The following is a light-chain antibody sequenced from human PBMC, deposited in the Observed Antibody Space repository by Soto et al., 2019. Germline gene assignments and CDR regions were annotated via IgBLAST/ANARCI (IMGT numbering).Light chain of an antibody. CDR1: QTISSY. J-gene: IGKJ4*01. CDR2: TAS. V-gene: IGKV1-39*01. CDR3: QQSYSTTLN. Sequence: DIQMTQSPSYLSASVGDRVTITCRASQTISSYLNWYQQKPGKAPKLLIYTASRLQSGVPSRFSGTESGTDFTLTISSLQPEDFATYYCQQSYSTTLNFGGGTKVDIK.